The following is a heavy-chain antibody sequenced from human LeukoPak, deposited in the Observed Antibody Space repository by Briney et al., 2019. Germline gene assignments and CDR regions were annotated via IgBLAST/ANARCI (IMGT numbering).Heavy chain of an antibody. Sequence: GGSLRLSCAASGFTFSSYSMNWVRQAPGKGLEWVSSISSSSSYIYYADSVKGRFTISRDNAKNSLYLQMNSLRAEDTAVYYCAKNPYYYGSGSYRPPPGSWFDPWGQGTLVTVSS. CDR3: AKNPYYYGSGSYRPPPGSWFDP. CDR2: ISSSSSYI. J-gene: IGHJ5*02. V-gene: IGHV3-21*01. CDR1: GFTFSSYS. D-gene: IGHD3-10*01.